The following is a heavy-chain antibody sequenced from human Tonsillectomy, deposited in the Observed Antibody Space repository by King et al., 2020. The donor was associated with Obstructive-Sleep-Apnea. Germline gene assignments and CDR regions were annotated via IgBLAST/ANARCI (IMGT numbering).Heavy chain of an antibody. CDR3: ASPDGSGSHPPYYDY. J-gene: IGHJ4*02. CDR1: GYTISNYG. V-gene: IGHV3-30*03. Sequence: VQLVESGGGVVQPGRSLRLSCAASGYTISNYGMHWVRQAPGKGLEWVAIILYVGSNTYYADSVKGRFTISRDNSKNTLYLQMNSLRSEDTAVYYCASPDGSGSHPPYYDYWGQGTLVTVSS. D-gene: IGHD3-10*01. CDR2: ILYVGSNT.